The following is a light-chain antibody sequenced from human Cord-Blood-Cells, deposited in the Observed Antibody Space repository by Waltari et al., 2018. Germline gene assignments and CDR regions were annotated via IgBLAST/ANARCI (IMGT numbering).Light chain of an antibody. CDR1: QSISSY. CDR3: QQSYSTPRT. CDR2: AAS. Sequence: IQMTQSPSSLSASVAYSLTTTCPASQSISSYLNWYQQKPGKAPKLLIYAASSLQSGVPSRFSGSGSGTDFTLTISSLQPEDFATYYCQQSYSTPRTFGQGTKVEIK. J-gene: IGKJ1*01. V-gene: IGKV1-39*01.